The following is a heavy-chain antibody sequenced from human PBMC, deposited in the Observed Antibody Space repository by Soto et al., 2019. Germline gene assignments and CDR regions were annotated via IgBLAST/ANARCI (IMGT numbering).Heavy chain of an antibody. CDR2: ISSSGSTI. V-gene: IGHV3-48*03. CDR3: AILHYYYDSSGYPRGGWFDP. Sequence: PGGSLRLSCAASGFSFSNYYMNWVRQAPGKGLEWVSYISSSGSTIYYADSVRGRFTISRDNSKNSLYLQMNSLRAEDTAVYYCAILHYYYDSSGYPRGGWFDPWGQGTLVTVSS. J-gene: IGHJ5*02. CDR1: GFSFSNYY. D-gene: IGHD3-22*01.